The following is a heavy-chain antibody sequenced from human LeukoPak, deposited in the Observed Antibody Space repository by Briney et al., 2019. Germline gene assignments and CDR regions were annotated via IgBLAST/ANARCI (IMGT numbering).Heavy chain of an antibody. CDR1: GFTFSSYW. D-gene: IGHD5-18*01. J-gene: IGHJ4*02. CDR3: ARARYSYATFDY. Sequence: GGSLRLSCAASGFTFSSYWMHWVRQAPGKGLVWVSRINSDGSSTSYADSVKGRFTISRDNAKNTLYLQMNSLRAEDTAVYYCARARYSYATFDYWGQGTLVTVSS. CDR2: INSDGSST. V-gene: IGHV3-74*01.